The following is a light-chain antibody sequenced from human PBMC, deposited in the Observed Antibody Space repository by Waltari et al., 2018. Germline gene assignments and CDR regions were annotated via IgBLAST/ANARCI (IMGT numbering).Light chain of an antibody. Sequence: TEVTQSPATLSVSPGESASLSCRTSQTIGLSLAWYQQKPGQAPRLLIYHASTRATGIPARFSGSGSESEFTLTISSLQSEDVAVYYCQQYNNWPPGTFGQGTRVEI. J-gene: IGKJ1*01. CDR2: HAS. V-gene: IGKV3-15*01. CDR3: QQYNNWPPGT. CDR1: QTIGLS.